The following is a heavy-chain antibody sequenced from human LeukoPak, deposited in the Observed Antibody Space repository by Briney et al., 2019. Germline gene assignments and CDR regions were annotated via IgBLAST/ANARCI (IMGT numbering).Heavy chain of an antibody. CDR3: ARVTGENDAFDI. D-gene: IGHD4-17*01. J-gene: IGHJ3*02. CDR2: IYYSGST. Sequence: SQTLSLTCTVSGGSISSGGYYWSWIRQHPGKGLEWIGYIYYSGSTYYNPSLKSRVTISVDTSKNQFSLKLSSVTAADTAVYYYARVTGENDAFDIWGQGTMVTVSS. CDR1: GGSISSGGYY. V-gene: IGHV4-31*03.